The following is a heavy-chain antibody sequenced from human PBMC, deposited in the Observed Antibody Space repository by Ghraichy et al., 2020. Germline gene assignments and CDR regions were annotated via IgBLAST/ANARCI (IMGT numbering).Heavy chain of an antibody. CDR2: LDTDGSRT. J-gene: IGHJ4*02. CDR1: GFTFSSYW. V-gene: IGHV3-74*01. CDR3: ARSNTMIVGVWELDC. D-gene: IGHD3-22*01. Sequence: GGSLRLSCAASGFTFSSYWMHWVRQAPGKGLVWVSRLDTDGSRTYYADSVKGRFTISRDNAKNTLYLQMNSLRAEDTTVYHCARSNTMIVGVWELDCWGQGVLVTVSS.